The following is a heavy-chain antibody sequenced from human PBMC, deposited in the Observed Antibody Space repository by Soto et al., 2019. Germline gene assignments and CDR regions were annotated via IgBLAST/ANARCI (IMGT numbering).Heavy chain of an antibody. CDR2: VSYSGRT. J-gene: IGHJ6*02. V-gene: IGHV4-59*12. CDR3: ERGIMGYNAMDV. CDR1: RGSINNYY. Sequence: SETLSLTCTVSRGSINNYYWTLIRQPPGKGLEWIGYVSYSGRTNYNPSLKSRVNMFADKSKNKFSLNLTSVTAEETAVYYCERGIMGYNAMDVWGQGTTVTVSS.